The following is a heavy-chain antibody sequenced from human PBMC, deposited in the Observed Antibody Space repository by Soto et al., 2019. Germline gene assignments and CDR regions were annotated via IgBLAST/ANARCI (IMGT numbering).Heavy chain of an antibody. V-gene: IGHV3-23*01. D-gene: IGHD3-10*01. J-gene: IGHJ4*02. CDR1: GFTFSNYA. Sequence: PGGSLRLSCAASGFTFSNYAMGWVRQAPGKGLEWVSTVSGSGDTSYYAQSVKGRFTISRDNSKNTLYLQMNSLRAEDTAVYYCAKDWGPLLYYFDYWGQGTLVTVSS. CDR3: AKDWGPLLYYFDY. CDR2: VSGSGDTS.